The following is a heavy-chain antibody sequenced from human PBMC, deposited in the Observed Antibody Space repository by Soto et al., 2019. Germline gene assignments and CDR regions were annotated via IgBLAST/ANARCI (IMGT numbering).Heavy chain of an antibody. CDR1: GGSFSAHY. CDR2: INDSGST. J-gene: IGHJ4*02. Sequence: ASETLSLTCAIYGGSFSAHYWNWIRQPPGKGLEWIGEINDSGSTNYNPSLKSRVTMSVDTSKNQFSLKLSSVTAADTAVYFCAQIAAAGRGLFDYWGQGALVTVSS. D-gene: IGHD6-13*01. CDR3: AQIAAAGRGLFDY. V-gene: IGHV4-34*01.